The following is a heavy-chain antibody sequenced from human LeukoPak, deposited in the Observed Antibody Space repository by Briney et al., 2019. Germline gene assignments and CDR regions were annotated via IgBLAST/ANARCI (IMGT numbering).Heavy chain of an antibody. V-gene: IGHV3-48*03. Sequence: PGGSLRLSCAASGFTFSSYEMNWVRQAPGKGLEWVSYISSSGSTINYTDSVKGRFTISRDNAKNSLYLQMNSLRAEDTAVYYCAELSITMIGGVWGKGTTVTISS. CDR2: ISSSGSTI. J-gene: IGHJ6*04. D-gene: IGHD3-10*02. CDR3: AELSITMIGGV. CDR1: GFTFSSYE.